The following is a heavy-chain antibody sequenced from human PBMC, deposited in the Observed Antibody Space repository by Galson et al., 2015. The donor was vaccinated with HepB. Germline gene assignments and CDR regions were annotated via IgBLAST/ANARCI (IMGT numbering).Heavy chain of an antibody. CDR1: GYTFSNYR. D-gene: IGHD3-9*01. V-gene: IGHV1-18*01. CDR3: ARESLTGWSLDY. Sequence: SVKVSCKASGYTFSNYRLSWVRQAPGQGLEWMGWISVYNGDTKSAQKVQGRVTMTTDKPTRTAYTELRSLTSGDTAVYYCARESLTGWSLDYWGQGTPVTVSS. J-gene: IGHJ4*02. CDR2: ISVYNGDT.